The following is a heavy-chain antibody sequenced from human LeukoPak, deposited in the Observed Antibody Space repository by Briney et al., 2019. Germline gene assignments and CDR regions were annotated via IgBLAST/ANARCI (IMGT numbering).Heavy chain of an antibody. CDR1: GFTFSSYW. J-gene: IGHJ6*03. CDR3: AKARGISAPTGYYYYMDV. Sequence: GGSLRLSCAASGFTFSSYWMSWVRQAPGKGLEWVAFIPKDGSNKFYADSVKGRFTISRDNSKNTLSLQMNSLRAEDTALYYCAKARGISAPTGYYYYMDVWAEGTTVTVSS. D-gene: IGHD6-6*01. V-gene: IGHV3-30*02. CDR2: IPKDGSNK.